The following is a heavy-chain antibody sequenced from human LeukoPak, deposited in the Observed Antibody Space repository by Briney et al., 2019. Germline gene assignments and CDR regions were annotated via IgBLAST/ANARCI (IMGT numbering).Heavy chain of an antibody. CDR3: ARVNFDY. CDR1: GYTFTGCY. V-gene: IGHV1-46*01. CDR2: GNPSGGSP. Sequence: GASVKVSCMASGYTFTGCYMHWVRQAPAQGLEWVGRGNPSGGSPSYAQKFQGRVTMTRDTSPSTVYMEPGSLSSEGTAVYYRARVNFDYWGQGTMVTLSS. J-gene: IGHJ4*02.